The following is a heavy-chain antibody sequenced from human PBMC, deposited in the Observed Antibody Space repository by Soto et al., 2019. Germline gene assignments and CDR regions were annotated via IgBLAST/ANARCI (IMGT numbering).Heavy chain of an antibody. D-gene: IGHD3-3*01. CDR1: GYTFTSYA. CDR2: INAGNGNT. V-gene: IGHV1-3*01. J-gene: IGHJ4*02. Sequence: QVQLVQSGAEVKKPGASVKVSCKASGYTFTSYAMHWVRQAPGQRLEWMGWINAGNGNTKYSQKFQGRVTITRDTSASTDYLELSSLRSEDTAVYYCARSTIFGVVTPDYWGQGTLVTVSS. CDR3: ARSTIFGVVTPDY.